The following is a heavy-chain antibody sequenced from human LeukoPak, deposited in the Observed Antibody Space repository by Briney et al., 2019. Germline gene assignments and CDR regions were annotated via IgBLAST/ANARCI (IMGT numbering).Heavy chain of an antibody. Sequence: SETLFLTCAVSGYSISSGYYWGWVRQPPGKGLEWIGNIYHSGSTSYNPSLKSRVTISLDTSNKHFSLKLNSVIPADTAVYYCMIDLSNWGQGTLVTVSS. CDR2: IYHSGST. J-gene: IGHJ1*01. V-gene: IGHV4-38-2*02. CDR1: GYSISSGYY. D-gene: IGHD3-3*02. CDR3: MIDLSN.